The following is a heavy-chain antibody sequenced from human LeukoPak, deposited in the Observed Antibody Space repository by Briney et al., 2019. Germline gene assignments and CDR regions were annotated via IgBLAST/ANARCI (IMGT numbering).Heavy chain of an antibody. Sequence: GGSLRLSCAASGFTFSSHGMHWVRQAPGKGLEWVTFISYDGSNTDYADSVKGRFTISRDNSKNTLYLQVDSLRPEDTAVYYCARGGAAGIYGMDVWGQGAIMTVTS. D-gene: IGHD6-13*01. CDR2: ISYDGSNT. J-gene: IGHJ6*02. V-gene: IGHV3-30*02. CDR3: ARGGAAGIYGMDV. CDR1: GFTFSSHG.